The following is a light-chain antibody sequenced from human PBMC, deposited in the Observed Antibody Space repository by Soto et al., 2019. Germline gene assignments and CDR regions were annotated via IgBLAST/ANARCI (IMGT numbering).Light chain of an antibody. Sequence: EIVLTQSPGTLSLSPGERATLSCRASQSVSSSYLAWYQQKPGQAPRLLIYGASSRATGIPDRFSGSGSGTDFTITISRLEPEDFAVYYCQQHGSSPPYTFGQGTKLEIK. CDR1: QSVSSSY. J-gene: IGKJ2*01. CDR3: QQHGSSPPYT. V-gene: IGKV3-20*01. CDR2: GAS.